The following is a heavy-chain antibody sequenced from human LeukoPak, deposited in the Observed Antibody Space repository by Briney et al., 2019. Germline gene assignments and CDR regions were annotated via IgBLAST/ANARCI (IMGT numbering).Heavy chain of an antibody. CDR3: ARDPTYYYDSSGQDAFDI. J-gene: IGHJ3*02. CDR2: INPNSGGT. CDR1: GYTFTKYA. D-gene: IGHD3-22*01. V-gene: IGHV1-2*02. Sequence: ASVKVSCKASGYTFTKYAVHWVRQAPGQGLEWMGWINPNSGGTNYAQKFQGRVTMTRDTSISTAYMELSRLRSDDTAVYYCARDPTYYYDSSGQDAFDIWGQGTMVTVSS.